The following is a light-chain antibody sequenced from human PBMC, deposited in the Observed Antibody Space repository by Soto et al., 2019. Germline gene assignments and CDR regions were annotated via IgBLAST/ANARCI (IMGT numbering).Light chain of an antibody. CDR3: GGWDGTLNGPL. Sequence: QSVLTQPPSASGTPGQTVTISCSGSRYDIGRFSVNWYQQVPGTAPRLLIYNDNQRPSGVPERFSASKSGSSTSLAISGLQSDDEAHYFCGGWDGTLNGPLFGGGTKVTVL. CDR1: RYDIGRFS. CDR2: NDN. J-gene: IGLJ3*02. V-gene: IGLV1-44*01.